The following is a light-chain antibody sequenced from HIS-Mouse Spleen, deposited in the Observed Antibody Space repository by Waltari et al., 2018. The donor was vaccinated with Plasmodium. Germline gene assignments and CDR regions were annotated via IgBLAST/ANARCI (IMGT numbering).Light chain of an antibody. V-gene: IGKV1-8*01. CDR1: QGISSY. J-gene: IGKJ2*01. CDR3: QQYYSYPYT. CDR2: AAS. Sequence: AIRMTQSTSSFSASTGDRVTITCRASQGISSYLACYQKKPGKAPKLLIYAASTLQSGVPSRFSGSGSGTDFTLTISCLQSEDFATYYCQQYYSYPYTFGQGTKLEIK.